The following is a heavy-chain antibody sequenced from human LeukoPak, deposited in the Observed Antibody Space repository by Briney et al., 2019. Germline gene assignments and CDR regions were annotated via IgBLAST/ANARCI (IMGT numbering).Heavy chain of an antibody. V-gene: IGHV3-64*01. CDR3: ARRYSNYFDY. Sequence: GGSLRLSCAASGFTFSSFPMHWVRQSPGKGLEYVSAISNNGGTTYYTNSVKGRLTISRDNSKNTLYLQMGSLRAEDMAVYYCARRYSNYFDYWGQGTLVTVSS. J-gene: IGHJ4*02. CDR2: ISNNGGTT. CDR1: GFTFSSFP. D-gene: IGHD2-15*01.